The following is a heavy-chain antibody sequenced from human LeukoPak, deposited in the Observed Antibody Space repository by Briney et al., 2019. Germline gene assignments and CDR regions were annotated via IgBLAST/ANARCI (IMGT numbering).Heavy chain of an antibody. Sequence: SETLSLTCTVSGGSISSGNYHWGWIRQPPGKGLEWVASIFYSGTTNYNPSLKSRVTMSVDTSKNQFSLKLSSVTAADTAVYYCAREGIVVVPAAIRYYYYYMDVWGKGTTVTVSS. J-gene: IGHJ6*03. CDR3: AREGIVVVPAAIRYYYYYMDV. V-gene: IGHV4-39*07. CDR1: GGSISSGNYH. CDR2: IFYSGTT. D-gene: IGHD2-2*02.